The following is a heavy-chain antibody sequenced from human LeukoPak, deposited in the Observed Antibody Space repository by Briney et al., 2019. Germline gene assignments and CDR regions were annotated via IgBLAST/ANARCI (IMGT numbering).Heavy chain of an antibody. D-gene: IGHD6-19*01. CDR1: GFTFSSYS. Sequence: GGSLRLSCAASGFTFSSYSMNWVRQASGKGLEWVSYISSSSSTIYYAGSVKGRFTISRDNAKNSLYLQMNSLRDEDTAVYYCASIGWYSNEFDYWGQGTLVTVSS. CDR3: ASIGWYSNEFDY. CDR2: ISSSSSTI. J-gene: IGHJ4*02. V-gene: IGHV3-48*02.